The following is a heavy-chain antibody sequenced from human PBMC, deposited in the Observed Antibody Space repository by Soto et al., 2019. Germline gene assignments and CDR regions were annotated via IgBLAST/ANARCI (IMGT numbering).Heavy chain of an antibody. CDR1: GFTFSSYG. Sequence: PGGSLRLSCAASGFTFSSYGMHWVRQAPGKGLEWVAVISYDGSNKYYADSVKGRFTISRDNSKNTLYLQMNSLRAEDTAVYYCAKEEGYCSGGSCYPYYYYGMDVWGQGTTVTVSS. J-gene: IGHJ6*02. D-gene: IGHD2-15*01. V-gene: IGHV3-30*18. CDR3: AKEEGYCSGGSCYPYYYYGMDV. CDR2: ISYDGSNK.